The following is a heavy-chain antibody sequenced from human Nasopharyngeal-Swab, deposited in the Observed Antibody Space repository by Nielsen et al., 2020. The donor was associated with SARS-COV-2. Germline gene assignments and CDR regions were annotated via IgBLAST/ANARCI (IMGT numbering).Heavy chain of an antibody. CDR2: ISYDGSNK. Sequence: GESLKLSCAASGFTFSSYAMHWVRQAPGKGLEWVAVISYDGSNKYYADSVKGRFTISRDNSKNTLYLQMNSLRAEDTAVYYCARDEGCFDYWGQGTLVTVSS. V-gene: IGHV3-30-3*01. J-gene: IGHJ4*02. CDR3: ARDEGCFDY. D-gene: IGHD2-15*01. CDR1: GFTFSSYA.